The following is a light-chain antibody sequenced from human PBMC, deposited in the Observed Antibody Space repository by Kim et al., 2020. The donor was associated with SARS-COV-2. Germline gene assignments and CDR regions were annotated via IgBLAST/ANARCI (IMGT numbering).Light chain of an antibody. CDR1: QSVNSGN. CDR3: QQYGSSPLT. V-gene: IGKV3-20*01. Sequence: EIVLTQSPGTLSLSPGERATLSCRASQSVNSGNLAWYQQKPGQAPRLLIYDASSRATGTPDRFSGSGTGTDFTLIISRLEPEDFAVYHCQQYGSSPLTFGGGTKVDIK. CDR2: DAS. J-gene: IGKJ4*01.